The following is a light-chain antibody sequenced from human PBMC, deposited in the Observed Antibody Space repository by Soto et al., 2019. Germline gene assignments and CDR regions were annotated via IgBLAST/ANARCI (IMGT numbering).Light chain of an antibody. Sequence: DIQMTQSPSSQSASVGDRVTITCRASQSINSYLNWYQQKPGKAPKLLIYAASSLQSGVPSRFSGSGSETDFTLTISSLQPDDFATYYCQQSFSNPRTFGQGTMVEI. V-gene: IGKV1-39*01. CDR2: AAS. CDR3: QQSFSNPRT. J-gene: IGKJ1*01. CDR1: QSINSY.